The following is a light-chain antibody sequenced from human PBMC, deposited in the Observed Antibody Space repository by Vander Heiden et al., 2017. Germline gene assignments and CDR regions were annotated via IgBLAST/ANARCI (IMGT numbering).Light chain of an antibody. CDR1: QSVNIF. J-gene: IGKJ5*01. V-gene: IGKV3-11*01. CDR2: NAS. Sequence: EIVLTQSPATLSLSPGERATLSCTASQSVNIFLAWYQQKPGQAPRLLISNASNRATGITARFSGSGSGTDFTLTISSLDPEDFAVYYCQQRSNWPITFGQGTRLEIK. CDR3: QQRSNWPIT.